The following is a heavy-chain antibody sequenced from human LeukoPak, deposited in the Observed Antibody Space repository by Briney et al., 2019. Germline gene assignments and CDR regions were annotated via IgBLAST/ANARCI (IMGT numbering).Heavy chain of an antibody. CDR1: GFTFSDYY. CDR3: ARAFRYCSSTSCYLDP. D-gene: IGHD2-2*01. CDR2: ISTSSYT. J-gene: IGHJ5*02. V-gene: IGHV3-11*06. Sequence: GGSLRLSCAASGFTFSDYYMSWTRQAPGKGLEWVSYISTSSYTNYADSVKGRFTISRDNAKNSLYLQMNSLRAEDTAVYYCARAFRYCSSTSCYLDPWGQGTLVTVSS.